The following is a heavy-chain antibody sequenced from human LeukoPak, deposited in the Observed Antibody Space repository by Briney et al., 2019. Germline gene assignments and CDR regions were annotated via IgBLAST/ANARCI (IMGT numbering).Heavy chain of an antibody. Sequence: GGSLRLSCAASGFTIIIYGMHWVRQAPGKGLEWVAVISYDGSNKYYADSVKGRFTISRDNSKNTLYLQMNSLRAEDTAVYYCAKDGFGELNFFNYWGQGTLVTVSS. CDR2: ISYDGSNK. D-gene: IGHD3-10*01. CDR3: AKDGFGELNFFNY. J-gene: IGHJ4*02. CDR1: GFTIIIYG. V-gene: IGHV3-30*18.